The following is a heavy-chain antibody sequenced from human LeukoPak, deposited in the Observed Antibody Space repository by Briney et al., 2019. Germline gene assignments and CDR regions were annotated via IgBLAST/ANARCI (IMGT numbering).Heavy chain of an antibody. J-gene: IGHJ5*02. CDR3: AKDSSRGIVARGNWFAP. D-gene: IGHD3-16*02. V-gene: IGHV3-23*01. CDR1: GFTFSSYA. Sequence: PGGSLRLSCAASGFTFSSYAMSWVRQAPGKGLEWVSTLSGSGGGTYYADSVKGRFTISRDNSKTTLYPQMNSLRAEDTAVYYCAKDSSRGIVARGNWFAPWGQGTLVTVSS. CDR2: LSGSGGGT.